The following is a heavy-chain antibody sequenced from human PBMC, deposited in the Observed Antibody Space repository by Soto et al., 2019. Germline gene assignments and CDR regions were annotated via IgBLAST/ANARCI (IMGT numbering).Heavy chain of an antibody. CDR3: ARGGDHYDSSGIDY. Sequence: GGSLRLSCAASGFTFSSYGMHWVRQAPGKGLEWVAVIWYDGSNKYYADSVKGRFTISRDNSKNTLYLQMNSLRAEDTAVYYCARGGDHYDSSGIDYWGQVTLVSVSS. J-gene: IGHJ4*02. V-gene: IGHV3-33*01. CDR2: IWYDGSNK. CDR1: GFTFSSYG. D-gene: IGHD3-22*01.